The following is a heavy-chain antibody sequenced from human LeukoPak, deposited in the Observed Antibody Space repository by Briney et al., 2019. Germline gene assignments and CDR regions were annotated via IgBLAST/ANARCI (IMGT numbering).Heavy chain of an antibody. J-gene: IGHJ4*02. D-gene: IGHD3-22*01. V-gene: IGHV3-23*01. CDR2: ITSRGEST. CDR1: GFTFSIYA. CDR3: ARDRPIYYGSDGHYYRRDGDY. Sequence: GGSLRLSCAASGFTFSIYAMSWVRQAPGKGLQWVSSITSRGESTWYVDSVKGRFTITRDNSENTPYLQMHSLRAEDTAVYYCARDRPIYYGSDGHYYRRDGDYWGRGTLVSVSS.